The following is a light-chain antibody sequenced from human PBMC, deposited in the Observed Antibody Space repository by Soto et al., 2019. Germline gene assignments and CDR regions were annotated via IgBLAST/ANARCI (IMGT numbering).Light chain of an antibody. CDR1: SSDVGGYNY. CDR2: DVS. J-gene: IGLJ2*01. V-gene: IGLV2-14*01. CDR3: SSYTSSSTYVV. Sequence: QSALTQPASVSGSPGQSITISCTGTSSDVGGYNYVSWYQQHPGKVPKVMIYDVSNRPSGVSNRFSGSKSVNTASLTISGLQAEDEADYYCSSYTSSSTYVVFGGGTKLTVL.